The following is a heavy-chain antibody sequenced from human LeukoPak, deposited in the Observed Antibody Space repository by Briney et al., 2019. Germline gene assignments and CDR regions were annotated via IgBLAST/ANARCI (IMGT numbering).Heavy chain of an antibody. V-gene: IGHV4-34*01. CDR1: GGSFSGYY. J-gene: IGHJ6*02. D-gene: IGHD2-2*01. CDR2: INHSGST. CDR3: ARGGGYCSSTSCYQLYYYYYGMDV. Sequence: SESLSLTCAVYGGSFSGYYWSWMRQPPGKGLEWIGEINHSGSTNYNPSLKSRVTISVDTSKNQFSLKLSSVTAADTAVYYCARGGGYCSSTSCYQLYYYYYGMDVWGQGTTVTVSS.